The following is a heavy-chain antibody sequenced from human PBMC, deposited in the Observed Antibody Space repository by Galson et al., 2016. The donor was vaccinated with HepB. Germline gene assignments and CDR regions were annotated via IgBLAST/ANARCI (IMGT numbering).Heavy chain of an antibody. V-gene: IGHV1-2*06. CDR3: TRGEYLLGWFDP. J-gene: IGHJ5*02. CDR1: GYTFTGYY. Sequence: SVKVSCKASGYTFTGYYMHWVRQAPGQGLEWMGRINPNSGGTNYAQKFQGRVTMTRDTSIGTAYMELSRLRSDDTAVYYCTRGEYLLGWFDPWGQGTLVTVSS. CDR2: INPNSGGT. D-gene: IGHD2/OR15-2a*01.